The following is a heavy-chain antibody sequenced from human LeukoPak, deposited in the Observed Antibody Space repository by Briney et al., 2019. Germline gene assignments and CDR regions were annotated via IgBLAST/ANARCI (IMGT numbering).Heavy chain of an antibody. V-gene: IGHV1-2*02. CDR2: INPNSGGT. CDR3: AATTIVVVPAAPMDV. CDR1: GYTFTGYY. J-gene: IGHJ6*04. D-gene: IGHD2-2*01. Sequence: ASVKVSCKASGYTFTGYYMHWVRQAPGQGLEWMGWINPNSGGTNYAQKFQGRVTMTRDTSISTAYKELSRLRSDDTAVYYCAATTIVVVPAAPMDVWGKGTTVTVSS.